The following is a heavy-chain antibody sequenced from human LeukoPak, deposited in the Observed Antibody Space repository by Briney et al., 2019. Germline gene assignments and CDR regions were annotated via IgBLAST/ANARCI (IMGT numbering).Heavy chain of an antibody. CDR1: GFTFSSYW. Sequence: GGSLRLSCAASGFTFSSYWMSWVRQAPGEGLEWAANIKQDGSEKYYVDSVKGRFTISRDNAKNSPYLQMNSLRAEDTAVYYCARVAYDSSGYYYVHAFDIWGQGTMVTVSS. J-gene: IGHJ3*02. V-gene: IGHV3-7*01. CDR3: ARVAYDSSGYYYVHAFDI. D-gene: IGHD3-22*01. CDR2: IKQDGSEK.